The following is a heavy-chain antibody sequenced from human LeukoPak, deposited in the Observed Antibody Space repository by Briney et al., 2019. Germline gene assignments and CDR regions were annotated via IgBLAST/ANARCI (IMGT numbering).Heavy chain of an antibody. CDR2: IRSKVYGGTT. Sequence: GGSLRPSCTASGFTFGDYTMDWFRQAPGKGLEWVGFIRSKVYGGTTEYAASVKGRFTISRDESKSIAYLQMNSLKTEDTAVYYCTREWELPGTDFDYWGRGTLVTVSS. D-gene: IGHD1-26*01. J-gene: IGHJ4*02. CDR3: TREWELPGTDFDY. CDR1: GFTFGDYT. V-gene: IGHV3-49*03.